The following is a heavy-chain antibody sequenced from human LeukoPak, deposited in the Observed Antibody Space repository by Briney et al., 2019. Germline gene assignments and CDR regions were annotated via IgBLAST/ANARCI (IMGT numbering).Heavy chain of an antibody. V-gene: IGHV1-69*05. Sequence: GASVKVSCKASGGTFSSYAISWVRQAPGQGLEWMGGIIPIFGTANYAQKFQGRVTITTDESTSTAYMELSSLRSEDTAVYYCASSSTSSIRFSWFDPWGQGILVTVSS. D-gene: IGHD2-2*01. CDR3: ASSSTSSIRFSWFDP. CDR2: IIPIFGTA. CDR1: GGTFSSYA. J-gene: IGHJ5*02.